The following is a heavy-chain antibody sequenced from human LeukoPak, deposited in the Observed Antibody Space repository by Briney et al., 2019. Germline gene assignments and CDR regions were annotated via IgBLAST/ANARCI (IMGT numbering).Heavy chain of an antibody. J-gene: IGHJ4*02. CDR1: GFTFSSYA. CDR2: ISGSGGST. Sequence: GGSLRLSCAASGFTFSSYAMSWVRQAPGKGLEWVSAISGSGGSTYYADSVKGRFTIFRDNSKNTLYLQMNSLRAEDTAVYYCARSYGDYPENFDYWGQGTLVTVSS. D-gene: IGHD4-17*01. V-gene: IGHV3-23*01. CDR3: ARSYGDYPENFDY.